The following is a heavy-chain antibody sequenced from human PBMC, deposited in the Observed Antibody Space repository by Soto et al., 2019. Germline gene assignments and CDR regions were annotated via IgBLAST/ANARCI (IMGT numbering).Heavy chain of an antibody. J-gene: IGHJ6*02. V-gene: IGHV6-1*01. CDR1: GDSVSSNSAG. D-gene: IGHD5-12*01. Sequence: SQTLSLTCAITGDSVSSNSAGWSWVRQSPSRGLEWLGRTYYRSKWYYEYAVSVRGRITINPDTSKNQYSLQLNSVTPEDTAVYYCAREVATIRGYYYYGMDVWGQGTTVTVSS. CDR3: AREVATIRGYYYYGMDV. CDR2: TYYRSKWYY.